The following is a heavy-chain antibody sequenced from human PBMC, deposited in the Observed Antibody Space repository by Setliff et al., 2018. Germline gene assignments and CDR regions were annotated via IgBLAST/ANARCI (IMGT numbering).Heavy chain of an antibody. Sequence: PGGSLRLSCAASGLTFTSKWMHWVRQAPGKGLVWVSRINGDGSITSYADSVRGRFTISRDSSKNTLYLQMNSLRLEDTAVYYCLVAYTSSWYSSGFDAWGQGALVTSPQ. J-gene: IGHJ5*02. CDR3: LVAYTSSWYSSGFDA. CDR2: INGDGSIT. CDR1: GLTFTSKW. V-gene: IGHV3-74*01. D-gene: IGHD6-13*01.